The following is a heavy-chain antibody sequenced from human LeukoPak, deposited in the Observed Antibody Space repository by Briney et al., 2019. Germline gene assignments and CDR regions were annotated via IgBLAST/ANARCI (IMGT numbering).Heavy chain of an antibody. V-gene: IGHV3-7*05. CDR3: ARGAYGDYPGV. J-gene: IGHJ6*02. Sequence: GGSLRLSWAASGFTFRYYWVNWVRQAPGKGLEWVANIKQDGSEKYYVDSVKRRFILSSDNDKNSLYLQINSLRAEDTAVYYCARGAYGDYPGVWGQGTTVAVSS. D-gene: IGHD4-17*01. CDR1: GFTFRYYW. CDR2: IKQDGSEK.